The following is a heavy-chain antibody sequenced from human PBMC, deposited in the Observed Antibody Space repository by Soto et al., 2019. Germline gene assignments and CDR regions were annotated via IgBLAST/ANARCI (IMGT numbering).Heavy chain of an antibody. D-gene: IGHD2-2*02. CDR3: ATIPATTILNDY. CDR2: IYYSGST. J-gene: IGHJ4*02. CDR1: GGSITSSYY. Sequence: PSETLSLTCTVSGGSITSSYYWGWIRQPPGKGLEWIGSIYYSGSTYYNPSLKSRVTISVDTSKNQFSLKLSSVTAADTAVYYCATIPATTILNDYWGQGTLVTVSS. V-gene: IGHV4-39*01.